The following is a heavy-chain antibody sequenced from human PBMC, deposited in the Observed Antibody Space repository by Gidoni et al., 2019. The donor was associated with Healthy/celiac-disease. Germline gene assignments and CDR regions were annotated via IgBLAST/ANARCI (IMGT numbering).Heavy chain of an antibody. V-gene: IGHV4-59*01. D-gene: IGHD5-18*01. Sequence: QVQLQESGPGLVKTSETLSLTCTASGGSISRYYWSWIRQPPGKGLECIVYIHYSGSTNYNPSLESRVTISVDTSKNQFSLKLSSVTAADTAVYYCARVRGREYSYGPGAYYYYGMDVWGQGTTVTVSS. CDR1: GGSISRYY. J-gene: IGHJ6*02. CDR2: IHYSGST. CDR3: ARVRGREYSYGPGAYYYYGMDV.